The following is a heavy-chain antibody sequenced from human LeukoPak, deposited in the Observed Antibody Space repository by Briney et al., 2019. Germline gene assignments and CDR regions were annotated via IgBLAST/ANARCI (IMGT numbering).Heavy chain of an antibody. CDR2: INHSGST. Sequence: SETLSLTCAVYGGSFSGYYWSWIRQPPWKGLEWIGEINHSGSTNYNPSLKSRVTISVDTSKNQFSLKLSSVTAADTAVYYCATSRDGYNYGVFDYWGQGTLVTVSS. CDR3: ATSRDGYNYGVFDY. D-gene: IGHD5-24*01. V-gene: IGHV4-34*01. J-gene: IGHJ4*02. CDR1: GGSFSGYY.